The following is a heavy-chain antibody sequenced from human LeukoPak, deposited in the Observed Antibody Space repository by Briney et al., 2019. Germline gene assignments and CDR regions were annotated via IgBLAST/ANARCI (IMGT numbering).Heavy chain of an antibody. CDR2: ISYDGSNK. CDR1: GFTFSSYG. J-gene: IGHJ6*02. Sequence: PGGSLRLSRAASGFTFSSYGMHWVRQAPGKGLEWVAVISYDGSNKYYADSVKGRFTISRDNSKNTLYLQMNSLRAEDTAVYYCAKDWSTYYYYYGMDVWGQGTTVTVSS. V-gene: IGHV3-30*18. CDR3: AKDWSTYYYYYGMDV.